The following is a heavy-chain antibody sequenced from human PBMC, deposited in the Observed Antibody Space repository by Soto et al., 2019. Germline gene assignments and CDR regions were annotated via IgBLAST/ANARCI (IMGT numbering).Heavy chain of an antibody. CDR2: IYPGDSDT. J-gene: IGHJ6*02. D-gene: IGHD3-22*01. V-gene: IGHV5-51*01. CDR3: ARSDAYYDSSGYSSEYYYYYGMDV. Sequence: GESMKISCKGSGYSFTSYWSGWVRQMPGKGLEWMGIIYPGDSDTRYSPSFQGQVTISADKSISTAYLQWSSLKASDTAMYYCARSDAYYDSSGYSSEYYYYYGMDVWGQGTTVTVSS. CDR1: GYSFTSYW.